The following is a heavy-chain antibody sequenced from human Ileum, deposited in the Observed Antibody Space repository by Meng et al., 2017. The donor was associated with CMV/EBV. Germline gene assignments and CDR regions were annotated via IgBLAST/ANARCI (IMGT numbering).Heavy chain of an antibody. J-gene: IGHJ5*02. V-gene: IGHV3-30-3*01. CDR2: ISADGGNI. Sequence: GFTFSTFAISWVRQAPGKGLEWVALISADGGNIYYTDSVKRRFTISRDNSKNTLFLQMNSLLPEDTAVYFCAREPRGLEHLVRGWLDPWGQGTLVTVSS. CDR3: AREPRGLEHLVRGWLDP. CDR1: GFTFSTFA. D-gene: IGHD6-6*01.